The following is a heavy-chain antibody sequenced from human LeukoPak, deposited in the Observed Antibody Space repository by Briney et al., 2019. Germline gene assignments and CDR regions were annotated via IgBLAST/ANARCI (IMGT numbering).Heavy chain of an antibody. D-gene: IGHD3-22*01. CDR2: ISGRGGST. V-gene: IGHV3-23*01. CDR1: GFTFSSYG. CDR3: ARAEYDYYDSSGYYYAFDY. J-gene: IGHJ4*02. Sequence: GGTLRLSCAASGFTFSSYGMTWVRQAPGKGLEWVSSISGRGGSTYYADSVKGRFTISRDNAKNSLYLQMNSLRAEDTAVYYCARAEYDYYDSSGYYYAFDYWGQGTLVTVSS.